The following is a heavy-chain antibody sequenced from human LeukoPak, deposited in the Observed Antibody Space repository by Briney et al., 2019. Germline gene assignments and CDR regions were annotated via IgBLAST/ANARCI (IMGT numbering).Heavy chain of an antibody. D-gene: IGHD3-10*01. CDR3: ARDTLRGSVKLFDY. Sequence: GGSLRLSCAASGFTFSSYAMSWVRQAPGKGLEWVSAISGSGGSTYYADSVKGRFTISRDNSKNSLYLQMNSLRAEDTAVYYCARDTLRGSVKLFDYWGQGTLVTVSS. CDR1: GFTFSSYA. CDR2: ISGSGGST. V-gene: IGHV3-23*01. J-gene: IGHJ4*02.